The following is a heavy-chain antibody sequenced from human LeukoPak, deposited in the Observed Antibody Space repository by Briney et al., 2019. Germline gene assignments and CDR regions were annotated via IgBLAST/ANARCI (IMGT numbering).Heavy chain of an antibody. CDR2: IIPILGIA. Sequence: ASVKVSCKASGGTFSSYAISWVRQAPGQGLEWMGRIIPILGIANYAQKFQGRVTITADKSTSTAYMELSSLRSEDTAVYYCAMTTVVTLNWYFDLWGRGTLVTVSS. V-gene: IGHV1-69*04. D-gene: IGHD4-23*01. CDR3: AMTTVVTLNWYFDL. CDR1: GGTFSSYA. J-gene: IGHJ2*01.